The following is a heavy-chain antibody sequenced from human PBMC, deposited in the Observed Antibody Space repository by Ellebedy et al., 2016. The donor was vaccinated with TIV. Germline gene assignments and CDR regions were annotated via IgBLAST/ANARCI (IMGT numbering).Heavy chain of an antibody. V-gene: IGHV3-33*01. D-gene: IGHD2-15*01. CDR2: IYYDGRKK. CDR3: AREGGYCSSDACYSAYIDY. CDR1: GFTFSNYG. Sequence: GESLKISCEVSGFTFSNYGMHWIRQAPGKGLEWVAVIYYDGRKKYYAESVRGRFTISRDNSKNTLYLQMNSLRAEDTAVYYCAREGGYCSSDACYSAYIDYWGQGTLVTVSS. J-gene: IGHJ4*02.